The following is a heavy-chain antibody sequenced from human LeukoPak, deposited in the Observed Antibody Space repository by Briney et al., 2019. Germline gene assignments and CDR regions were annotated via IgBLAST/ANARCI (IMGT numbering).Heavy chain of an antibody. J-gene: IGHJ3*02. V-gene: IGHV1-2*02. D-gene: IGHD6-19*01. Sequence: ASVKVSCKASGYTFTGYYMHWVRQAPGQGLEWMGWINPNSGGTSYAQKFQGRVTMTRDTSTSTVYMELSSLRSEDTAVYYCARDAVAFDIWGQGTMVTVSS. CDR2: INPNSGGT. CDR3: ARDAVAFDI. CDR1: GYTFTGYY.